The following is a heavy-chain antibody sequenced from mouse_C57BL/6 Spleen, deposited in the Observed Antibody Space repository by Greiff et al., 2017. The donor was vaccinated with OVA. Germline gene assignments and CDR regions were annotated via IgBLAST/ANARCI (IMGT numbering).Heavy chain of an antibody. D-gene: IGHD3-2*02. CDR2: IYPGNSDT. CDR3: TKGRDSSGYLDY. V-gene: IGHV1-5*01. Sequence: VQLQQSGTVLARPGASVKMSCKTSGYTFTSYWMHWVKQRPGQGLEWIGAIYPGNSDTSYNQKFKGKANLTAVTSASTAYMELSSLTNEDAAVYYCTKGRDSSGYLDYWGQGTPLTVSS. J-gene: IGHJ2*01. CDR1: GYTFTSYW.